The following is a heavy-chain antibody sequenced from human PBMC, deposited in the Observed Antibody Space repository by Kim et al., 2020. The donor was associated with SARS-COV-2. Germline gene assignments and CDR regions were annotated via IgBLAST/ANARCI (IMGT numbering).Heavy chain of an antibody. V-gene: IGHV3-11*06. CDR3: ARVSSGWEVAINPPDY. J-gene: IGHJ4*02. D-gene: IGHD3-22*01. Sequence: GGSLRLSCAASGFTFSDYYMGWIRQAPGKGLEWVSYISRSSRFTNYADSVKGRITISRDNAKNSLYLQMNSLRAEDTAVYYCARVSSGWEVAINPPDYWGQGTLVTVSS. CDR1: GFTFSDYY. CDR2: ISRSSRFT.